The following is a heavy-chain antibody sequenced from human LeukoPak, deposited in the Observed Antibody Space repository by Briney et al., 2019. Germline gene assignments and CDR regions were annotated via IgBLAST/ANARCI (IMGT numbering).Heavy chain of an antibody. CDR1: GFTFSSYA. Sequence: GGSLRLSCAASGFTFSSYAMSWVRQAPGEGLEWVSAISGSGGSTYYADSVKGRYTISRDNSKNTLYLQMNSLRAEDTAVYYCAKAIAVAGKFDYWGQGTLVTVSS. CDR2: ISGSGGST. J-gene: IGHJ4*02. D-gene: IGHD6-19*01. V-gene: IGHV3-23*01. CDR3: AKAIAVAGKFDY.